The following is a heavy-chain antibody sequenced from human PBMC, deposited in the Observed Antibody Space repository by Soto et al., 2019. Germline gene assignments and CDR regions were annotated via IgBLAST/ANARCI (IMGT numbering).Heavy chain of an antibody. Sequence: ASVKVSGKTSGYTYTSYGISWVRPEHGQGLEWMGWISAYNGNTNYAQKLQGRVTMTTDTSTSTAYMELRSLRSDDTAVYYCGRIMSGSRYYYYYGMDVWGQGTTVTVSS. D-gene: IGHD1-26*01. J-gene: IGHJ6*02. CDR1: GYTYTSYG. CDR2: ISAYNGNT. V-gene: IGHV1-18*01. CDR3: GRIMSGSRYYYYYGMDV.